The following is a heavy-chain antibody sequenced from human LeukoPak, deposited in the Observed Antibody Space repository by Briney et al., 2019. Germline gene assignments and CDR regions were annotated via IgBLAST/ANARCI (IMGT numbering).Heavy chain of an antibody. CDR1: GFIFNNYA. CDR2: ISYDGSNK. V-gene: IGHV3-30*04. CDR3: ARRAIQLESRWYYGMDV. J-gene: IGHJ6*02. Sequence: GRSLRLSCAGSGFIFNNYAMHWVRQPPGKGLEWVAVISYDGSNKYYADSVKGRFTISRDNSKNTLYLQMNSLRAEDTAVYYCARRAIQLESRWYYGMDVWGQGTTVTVSS. D-gene: IGHD1-1*01.